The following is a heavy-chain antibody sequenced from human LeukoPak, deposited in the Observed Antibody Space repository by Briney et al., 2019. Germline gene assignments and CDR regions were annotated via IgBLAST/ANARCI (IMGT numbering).Heavy chain of an antibody. CDR1: GFTFSSYW. Sequence: GGSLRLSCAASGFTFSSYWMNWVRQAPGKGLEWVANIKQDGTEKFYVDSVKGRFTISRDNAKNSLYLQMNSLRAEDTAVYYCAKEGAYPIVTYDSWGQGTLVAVSS. D-gene: IGHD4-11*01. CDR2: IKQDGTEK. V-gene: IGHV3-7*01. CDR3: AKEGAYPIVTYDS. J-gene: IGHJ5*01.